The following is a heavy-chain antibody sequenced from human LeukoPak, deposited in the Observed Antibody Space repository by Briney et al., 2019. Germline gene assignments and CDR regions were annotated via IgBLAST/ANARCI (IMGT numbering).Heavy chain of an antibody. CDR1: GYTFTSYD. Sequence: GASVKVSCKASGYTFTSYDINWVRQATGQGLEWMGWMNPNSGNTGYAQKFQGRVTMTRNTSISTAYMELSSLRSEDTAVYYCARESSSGYYRPPSLAYFDLWGRGTLVTVSS. CDR3: ARESSSGYYRPPSLAYFDL. J-gene: IGHJ2*01. D-gene: IGHD3-22*01. CDR2: MNPNSGNT. V-gene: IGHV1-8*01.